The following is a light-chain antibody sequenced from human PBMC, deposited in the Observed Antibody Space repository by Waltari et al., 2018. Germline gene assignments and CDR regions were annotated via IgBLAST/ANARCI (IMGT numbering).Light chain of an antibody. Sequence: EVVLTQSPVTLSVSPGERATLSCRASRNVGTSLAWYQQKPGQAPRLLIYDTSTRATGFPGRVSGSGSGTEFTLTISSLQSEDFGVYYCQQYNYWPPAYTFGQGTKLEIK. CDR1: RNVGTS. V-gene: IGKV3-15*01. J-gene: IGKJ2*01. CDR3: QQYNYWPPAYT. CDR2: DTS.